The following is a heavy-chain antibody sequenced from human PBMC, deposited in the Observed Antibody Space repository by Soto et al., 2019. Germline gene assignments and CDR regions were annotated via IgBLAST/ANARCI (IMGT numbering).Heavy chain of an antibody. D-gene: IGHD1-1*01. Sequence: QVQLQESGPGLVKPSETLSLTCTVSGVSVNSGNYYWSWIRQTPGKGLEWIGYIYQSGSTSYNPALKSRATISLDASKNHFSLKLSSVTAADPAVYYCASGTINRSYGMDVWGQGKMVTVSS. CDR1: GVSVNSGNYY. J-gene: IGHJ6*02. V-gene: IGHV4-61*03. CDR2: IYQSGST. CDR3: ASGTINRSYGMDV.